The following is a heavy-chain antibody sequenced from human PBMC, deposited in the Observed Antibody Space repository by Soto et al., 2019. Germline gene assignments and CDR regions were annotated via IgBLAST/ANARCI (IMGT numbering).Heavy chain of an antibody. CDR3: ARARYRLAGRCFPNQFES. CDR2: IYKRTTP. Sequence: PSETLSRTCSVSGDSISTVDYLWACIRHPPGQAMEYIGYIYKRTTPQYTPSFESRVAFSRDTSKVQFPLYVTSVPAADTAVPFCARARYRLAGRCFPNQFESWGKVTRVTVSS. V-gene: IGHV4-30-4*01. CDR1: GDSISTVDYL. J-gene: IGHJ5*01. D-gene: IGHD3-16*01.